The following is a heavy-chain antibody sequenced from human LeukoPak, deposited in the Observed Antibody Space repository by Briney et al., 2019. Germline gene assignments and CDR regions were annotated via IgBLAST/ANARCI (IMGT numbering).Heavy chain of an antibody. J-gene: IGHJ4*02. V-gene: IGHV4-34*01. CDR2: INHSGST. CDR3: ARVGVRGVIKVFDC. D-gene: IGHD3-10*01. CDR1: GGSFSGYY. Sequence: SETLSLTCAVYGGSFSGYYWSWIRQPPGKGLEWIGEINHSGSTNYNPSLKSRVTISVDTSKNQFSLKLSSVTAADTAVYYCARVGVRGVIKVFDCWGQGTLVTVSS.